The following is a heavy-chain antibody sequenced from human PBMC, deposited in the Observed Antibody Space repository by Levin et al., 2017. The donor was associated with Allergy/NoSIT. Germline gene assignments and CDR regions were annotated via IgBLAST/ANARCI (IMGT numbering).Heavy chain of an antibody. V-gene: IGHV1-2*02. J-gene: IGHJ4*02. Sequence: GESLKISCETSGYAFSGYYIFWVRQAPGQGLEWMGWSNPKTGRTKYVEKFQGRVTMTRDTSISTAYMELGGLRSDDTAVYYCARDLDYWGQGTLVTVSS. CDR3: ARDLDY. CDR1: GYAFSGYY. CDR2: SNPKTGRT.